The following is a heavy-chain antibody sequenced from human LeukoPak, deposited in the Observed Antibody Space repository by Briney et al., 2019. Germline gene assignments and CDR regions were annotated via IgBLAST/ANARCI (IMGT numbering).Heavy chain of an antibody. CDR2: VYSNNST. J-gene: IGHJ4*02. V-gene: IGHV3-53*01. Sequence: PGGSLRLSCAASGFTVSRNYMTWVRQAPGKGLEGVSVVYSNNSTYYADSVKGRFTISRDSSNNTLYLQMNSLRVEDTAIYYCARGISMMIVAPGYWGQGTLATVSS. CDR3: ARGISMMIVAPGY. CDR1: GFTVSRNY. D-gene: IGHD3-22*01.